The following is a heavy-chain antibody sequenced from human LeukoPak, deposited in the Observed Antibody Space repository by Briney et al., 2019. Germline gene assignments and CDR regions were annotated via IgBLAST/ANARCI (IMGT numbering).Heavy chain of an antibody. CDR1: GYTFTSYY. V-gene: IGHV1-46*03. Sequence: ASVKVSCKASGYTFTSYYMHWVRQAPGQGLEWMGIINPSGGSTSYAQKFQGRVTMTRDTSTSTAYMELSSLRSEDTAVYYCASLRDGYNSFDYWGQGTLVTVSS. CDR3: ASLRDGYNSFDY. CDR2: INPSGGST. D-gene: IGHD5-24*01. J-gene: IGHJ4*02.